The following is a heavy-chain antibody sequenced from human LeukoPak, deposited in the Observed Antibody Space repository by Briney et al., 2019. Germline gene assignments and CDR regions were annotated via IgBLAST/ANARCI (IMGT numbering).Heavy chain of an antibody. D-gene: IGHD3-10*01. CDR1: GYSISSGYY. CDR3: ARRRGGHYFDY. V-gene: IGHV4-38-2*01. J-gene: IGHJ4*02. CDR2: IYHSGSA. Sequence: SETLSLXCAVSGYSISSGYYWGWIRQPPGKGLEWIGNIYHSGSAYYDPSLKSRVTISVDTSKNQFSLKLSSVTAGDTAMYYCARRRGGHYFDYWGQGTLVTVSS.